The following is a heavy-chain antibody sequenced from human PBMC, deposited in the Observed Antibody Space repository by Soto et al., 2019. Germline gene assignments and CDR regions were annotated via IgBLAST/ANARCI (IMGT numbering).Heavy chain of an antibody. CDR3: ARVIFGAYYGMDV. CDR1: GFTFHSYD. Sequence: GGSLRLSCAASGFTFHSYDMHWVRQATGKGLEWVSGIGTAGETYYLGSVKGRFTISRENAENSLYLQMNTLRAGDTAVYYCARVIFGAYYGMDVCGQGTTVTVSS. V-gene: IGHV3-13*01. D-gene: IGHD3-3*01. CDR2: IGTAGET. J-gene: IGHJ6*02.